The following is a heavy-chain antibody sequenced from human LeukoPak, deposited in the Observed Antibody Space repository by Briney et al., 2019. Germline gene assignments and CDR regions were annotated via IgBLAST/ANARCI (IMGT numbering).Heavy chain of an antibody. CDR2: IIPIFGTA. Sequence: ASVKVSCTASGGTFSTYAISWVRQAPGQGLEWMGGIIPIFGTANYAQKFQGRVTITADESTSTAYMELSSLPSEDTAVYYCARDITALGTGSYALDNWGPGTLVTASS. CDR1: GGTFSTYA. J-gene: IGHJ4*02. D-gene: IGHD3-10*01. CDR3: ARDITALGTGSYALDN. V-gene: IGHV1-69*13.